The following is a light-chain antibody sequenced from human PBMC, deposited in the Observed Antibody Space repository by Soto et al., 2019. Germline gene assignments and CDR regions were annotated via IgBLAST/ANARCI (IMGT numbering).Light chain of an antibody. CDR2: GAC. Sequence: EIVLTQSPATLSLSPGERATLSCRASPRVTNYLAWYQQKPGQAPRLLIYGACTRATGLPARFSGSGSGTTFTLTISSLEPEDFEIYYWQQRKLSPRVTFGEGTRLEIK. CDR1: PRVTNY. J-gene: IGKJ5*01. V-gene: IGKV3-11*01. CDR3: QQRKLSPRVT.